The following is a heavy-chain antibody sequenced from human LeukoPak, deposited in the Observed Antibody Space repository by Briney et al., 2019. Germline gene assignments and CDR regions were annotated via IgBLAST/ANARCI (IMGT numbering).Heavy chain of an antibody. D-gene: IGHD6-13*01. CDR2: IYNGGGT. J-gene: IGHJ6*03. CDR3: ARGGYSSSWYIGYYYYYYMDV. Sequence: SETLSLTCTVSGGSISGGDYYWSWIRQPPGKGLEWIGYIYNGGGTYYNPSLKSRVTISVDTSKNQFSLKLSSVTAADTAVYYCARGGYSSSWYIGYYYYYYMDVWGKGTTVTVSS. V-gene: IGHV4-30-4*01. CDR1: GGSISGGDYY.